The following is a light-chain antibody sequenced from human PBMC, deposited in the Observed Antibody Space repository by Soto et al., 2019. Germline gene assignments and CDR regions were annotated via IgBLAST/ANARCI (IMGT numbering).Light chain of an antibody. Sequence: IPLSPSPSTLSASVGYSVTITCRASQSISSWLAWYQQKPGKAPKLLIYDASSLESGVPSRFSGSGSGTEFTLTISSLQPDDFATYYCQQYNSYSWTFGQGTKVDI. J-gene: IGKJ1*01. CDR1: QSISSW. V-gene: IGKV1-5*01. CDR3: QQYNSYSWT. CDR2: DAS.